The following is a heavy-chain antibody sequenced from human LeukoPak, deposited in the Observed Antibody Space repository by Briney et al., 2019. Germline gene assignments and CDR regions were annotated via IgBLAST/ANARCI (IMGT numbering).Heavy chain of an antibody. V-gene: IGHV1-69*04. CDR1: GGTFSSYA. J-gene: IGHJ4*02. CDR2: IIPILGIA. D-gene: IGHD4-17*01. Sequence: GSSVKVSCKASGGTFSSYAMIWVRQAPGQGLEWMGRIIPILGIANYAQKFQGRVTITADKSTSTAYMELSSLRSEDTAVYYCARLTTVTHFDYWGQGTLVTVSS. CDR3: ARLTTVTHFDY.